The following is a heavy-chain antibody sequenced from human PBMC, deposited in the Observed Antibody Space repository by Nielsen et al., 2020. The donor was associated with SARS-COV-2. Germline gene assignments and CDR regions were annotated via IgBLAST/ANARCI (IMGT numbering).Heavy chain of an antibody. D-gene: IGHD3-22*01. V-gene: IGHV3-23*01. CDR2: IKTSGGST. Sequence: GESLKISCAASGFTFSDYAMAWVRQAPGKGLEWVSVIKTSGGSTYYADSVKGRCTISRDNSKNTLYLQMNSLRVEDTAVYYCARDSWDSLRYFVHWGQGAQVTVSS. CDR3: ARDSWDSLRYFVH. CDR1: GFTFSDYA. J-gene: IGHJ4*02.